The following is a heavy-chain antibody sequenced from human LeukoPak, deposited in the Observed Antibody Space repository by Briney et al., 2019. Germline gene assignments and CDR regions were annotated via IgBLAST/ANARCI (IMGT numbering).Heavy chain of an antibody. CDR1: GGSISSGSYY. D-gene: IGHD6-13*01. J-gene: IGHJ4*02. V-gene: IGHV4-61*02. CDR2: IYTSGST. Sequence: SQTLSLTCTVSGGSISSGSYYWSWIRQPAGKGLEWIGRIYTSGSTNYNPSLKSRVTISVDTSKNQFSLKLSSVTAADTAVYYCARDSRAAAGEVDFDYWGQGTLVTVSS. CDR3: ARDSRAAAGEVDFDY.